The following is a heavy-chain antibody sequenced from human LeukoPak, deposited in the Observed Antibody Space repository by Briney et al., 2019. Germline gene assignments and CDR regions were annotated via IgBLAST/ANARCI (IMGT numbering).Heavy chain of an antibody. CDR1: GFTFSGYG. J-gene: IGHJ4*02. D-gene: IGHD3-10*01. Sequence: GGSLRLSCTASGFTFSGYGMHWVRQAPGKGLEWVAVISNDGNNKYYADSVKGRFTISRDNSKSTLYLQMNSQRAEDTAVYYCAKGLPGAAQRGYFDYWGQGPLVTVSS. CDR2: ISNDGNNK. CDR3: AKGLPGAAQRGYFDY. V-gene: IGHV3-30*18.